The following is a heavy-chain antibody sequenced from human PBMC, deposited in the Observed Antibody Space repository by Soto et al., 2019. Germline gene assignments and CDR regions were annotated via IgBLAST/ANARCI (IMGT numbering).Heavy chain of an antibody. CDR2: IYYSGST. J-gene: IGHJ4*02. CDR1: GGSISSSSYY. CDR3: ARHMVEGYSSGGVDY. D-gene: IGHD6-19*01. V-gene: IGHV4-39*01. Sequence: SETLSLACTVSGGSISSSSYYWGWIRQPPGKGLEWIGSIYYSGSTYYNPSLKSRVTISVDTSKNQFSLKLSSVTAADTAVYYCARHMVEGYSSGGVDYWGQGTLVTVSS.